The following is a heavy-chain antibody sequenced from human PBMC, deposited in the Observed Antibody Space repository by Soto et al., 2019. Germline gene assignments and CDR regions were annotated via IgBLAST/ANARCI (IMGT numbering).Heavy chain of an antibody. CDR1: GGTLRSYT. D-gene: IGHD6-13*01. J-gene: IGHJ5*02. CDR2: IIPILGIA. V-gene: IGHV1-69*04. CDR3: ARDPLEGSSSWPSNWFDP. Sequence: SVEVSRQGSGGTLRSYTIRWVRQAPGQGVEWMGRIIPILGIANYAQKFQGRVTITADKSTSTAYMELSSLRSEDTAVYYCARDPLEGSSSWPSNWFDPWGQGTLVTVSS.